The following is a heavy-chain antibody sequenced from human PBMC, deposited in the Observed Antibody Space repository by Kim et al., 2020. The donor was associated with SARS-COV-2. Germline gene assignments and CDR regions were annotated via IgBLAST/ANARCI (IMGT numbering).Heavy chain of an antibody. Sequence: GGSLRLSCAASGFSFSSYVMTWVRQAPGKWLEWVSSISGNGGSTYYADSVRGRFTISRDNSKNTLYLQINSLRAEDTAVYFCAKYDYVWGSYRYSLPYYYYSMDLWGQGTTVTVSS. CDR3: AKYDYVWGSYRYSLPYYYYSMDL. D-gene: IGHD3-16*02. CDR1: GFSFSSYV. CDR2: ISGNGGST. V-gene: IGHV3-23*01. J-gene: IGHJ6*02.